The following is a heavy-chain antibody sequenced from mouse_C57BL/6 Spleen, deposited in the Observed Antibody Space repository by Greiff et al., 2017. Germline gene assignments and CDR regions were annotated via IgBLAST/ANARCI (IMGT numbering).Heavy chain of an antibody. Sequence: VQLQQPGAELVKPGASVKMSCKASGYTFTSYSIEWMKQRPGQGLEWIGNFNPSNDDTKYNEKFKGKATLTVDKSSSTAYMELSRLTSDDSAVYYCARADWDDGFAYWGQGTLVTVSS. V-gene: IGHV1-47*01. CDR3: ARADWDDGFAY. CDR1: GYTFTSYS. CDR2: FNPSNDDT. J-gene: IGHJ3*01. D-gene: IGHD4-1*01.